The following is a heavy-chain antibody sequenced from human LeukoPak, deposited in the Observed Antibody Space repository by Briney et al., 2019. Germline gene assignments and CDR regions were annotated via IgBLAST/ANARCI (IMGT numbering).Heavy chain of an antibody. J-gene: IGHJ3*02. CDR2: ISSSSSYI. CDR1: GFTFSSYT. D-gene: IGHD4/OR15-4a*01. CDR3: ARDKLGANDAFDI. V-gene: IGHV3-21*01. Sequence: GGSLRLSCAASGFTFSSYTMNWVRQAPGKGLEWVSSISSSSSYIYYADSVKGRFTTSGDTAKNSLYLQMNTLSAEDTAVYYCARDKLGANDAFDIWGQGTMVTVSS.